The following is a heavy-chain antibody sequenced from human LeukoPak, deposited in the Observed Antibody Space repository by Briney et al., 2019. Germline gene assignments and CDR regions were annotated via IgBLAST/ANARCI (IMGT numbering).Heavy chain of an antibody. CDR3: ARGYRWFDP. V-gene: IGHV4-59*01. D-gene: IGHD3-16*02. Sequence: SETLSLTCTVSGGSISGYYWSWIRQPPGKGLEWIGYLYYSGSTNYNPSLKSQVTISVDTSKNQFSLKLTSLTAADTAVYYCARGYRWFDPWGQGTLVTVSS. J-gene: IGHJ5*02. CDR1: GGSISGYY. CDR2: LYYSGST.